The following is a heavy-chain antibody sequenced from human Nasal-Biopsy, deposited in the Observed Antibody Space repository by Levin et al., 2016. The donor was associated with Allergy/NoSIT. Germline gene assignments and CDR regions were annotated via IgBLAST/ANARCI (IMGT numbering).Heavy chain of an antibody. CDR3: VRDLYYYGSESPTDY. CDR1: GFTFSDYA. D-gene: IGHD3-10*01. CDR2: VSHTGGTT. J-gene: IGHJ4*02. Sequence: GGSLRLSCSASGFTFSDYAMQWVRQAPGKGLQYVSAVSHTGGTTYYTDSVKGRFTISRDNSKNTLYLQMSSLRAEDTAVYYCVRDLYYYGSESPTDYWGQGTLVTVSS. V-gene: IGHV3-64D*06.